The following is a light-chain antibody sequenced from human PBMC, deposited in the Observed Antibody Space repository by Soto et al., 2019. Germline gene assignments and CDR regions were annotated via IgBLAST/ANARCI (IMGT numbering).Light chain of an antibody. J-gene: IGKJ1*01. Sequence: QMTQSPSSLSASVGDRVTISCRASQSIGTSLNWFQQKPGKPPKVLIYGASNLQSGVPPRFSGSGSGTDFTLAISSLQPEDSATYYCLQDINYPWTFGQGTKVDIK. CDR2: GAS. CDR3: LQDINYPWT. V-gene: IGKV1-6*01. CDR1: QSIGTS.